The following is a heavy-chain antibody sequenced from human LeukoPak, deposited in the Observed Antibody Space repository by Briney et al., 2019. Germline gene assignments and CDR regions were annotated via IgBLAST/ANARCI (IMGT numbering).Heavy chain of an antibody. CDR3: AKDPNGDYIGAFDF. CDR2: IKGSGSYT. Sequence: PGGSLRLSCAGSGFTFSNYAMIWVRQAPGKGLEWVSAIKGSGSYTKYADSVTGRFTISRDNSNNMLYLQMNSLTADDTAIYYCAKDPNGDYIGAFDFGGQGTMVTVSS. V-gene: IGHV3-23*01. D-gene: IGHD4-17*01. J-gene: IGHJ3*01. CDR1: GFTFSNYA.